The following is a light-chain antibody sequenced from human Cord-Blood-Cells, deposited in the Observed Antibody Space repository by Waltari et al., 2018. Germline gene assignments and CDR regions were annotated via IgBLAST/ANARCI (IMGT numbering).Light chain of an antibody. CDR1: QGISSS. J-gene: IGKJ5*01. CDR2: AAS. V-gene: IGKV1-9*01. CDR3: QQLNSYPIT. Sequence: DIQLTQSPSFLSASVGDRVTITCRASQGISSSLAWYQQKPGKAPKLLIYAASTLQSGVPSRFIGSGYGTEFTLTSSSLQPEDFATYYCQQLNSYPITFGQGTRLEIK.